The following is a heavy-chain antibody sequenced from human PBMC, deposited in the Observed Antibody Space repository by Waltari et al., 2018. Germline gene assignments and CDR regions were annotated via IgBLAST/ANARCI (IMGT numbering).Heavy chain of an antibody. CDR1: GFSFRNYW. CDR2: ITQDGSEK. Sequence: EVQLVESGGGLVQPGGSLRVSWAASGFSFRNYWMSWVRQAPGKGLEWVAKITQDGSEKYYVDSVRGRFTISRDNAKNSLNLQMNSLRAEDTAVYYCARINWGSIDYWGQGTLVTVSS. D-gene: IGHD7-27*01. V-gene: IGHV3-7*01. CDR3: ARINWGSIDY. J-gene: IGHJ4*02.